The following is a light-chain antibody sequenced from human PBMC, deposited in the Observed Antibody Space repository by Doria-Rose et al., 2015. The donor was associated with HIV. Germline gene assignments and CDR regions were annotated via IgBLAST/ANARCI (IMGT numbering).Light chain of an antibody. Sequence: RVTISCRASQSISRDLNWYRQPSGRAPKLLVYSASSLQTGVPSRFSGSGSGTDFTLTISSLQPEDFATYYCEQSYSIPRTFGGGTKVESK. J-gene: IGKJ4*01. CDR1: QSISRD. V-gene: IGKV1-39*01. CDR2: SAS. CDR3: EQSYSIPRT.